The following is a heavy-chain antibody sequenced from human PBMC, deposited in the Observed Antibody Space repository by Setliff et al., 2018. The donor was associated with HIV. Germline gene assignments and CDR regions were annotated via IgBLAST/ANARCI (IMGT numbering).Heavy chain of an antibody. CDR3: ARRGHEVYGYYYYYYYMDV. Sequence: ASVKVSCKASGYTFTSYGISWVRQAPGQGLEWMGWISAYNGDTNYAQKLQGRVTMTTDTSTSTAYMELRSLRSDDTAVYYCARRGHEVYGYYYYYYYMDVWGKGTTVTVS. V-gene: IGHV1-18*01. J-gene: IGHJ6*03. D-gene: IGHD2-8*01. CDR2: ISAYNGDT. CDR1: GYTFTSYG.